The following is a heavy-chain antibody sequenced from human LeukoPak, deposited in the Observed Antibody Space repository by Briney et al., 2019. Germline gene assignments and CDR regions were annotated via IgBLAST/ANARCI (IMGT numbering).Heavy chain of an antibody. J-gene: IGHJ4*02. D-gene: IGHD3-10*02. CDR2: TNLHGTAV. CDR3: ASAYTYVRLGDH. Sequence: GGSLRLSCAVSGFSFSNYWMHWVRQAPGKGLVWVARTNLHGTAVDYADPVEGRFTISRDNSKNMLFLQMNSLRVEDTAVYYCASAYTYVRLGDHWGQGTLVTVSP. V-gene: IGHV3-74*01. CDR1: GFSFSNYW.